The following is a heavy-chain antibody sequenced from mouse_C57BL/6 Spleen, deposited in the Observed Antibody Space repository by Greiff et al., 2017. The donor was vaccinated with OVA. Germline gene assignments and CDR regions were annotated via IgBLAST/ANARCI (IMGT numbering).Heavy chain of an antibody. V-gene: IGHV1-55*01. Sequence: QVQLQQPGAELVKPGASVKMSCKASGYTFTSYWITWVKQRPGQGLEWIGDIYPGSGSTNYNEKFKSKATLTVDTSSSTAYMQLSSLTSEDSAVYYCERYPITTVVATDWYFDVWGTGTTVTVSS. CDR3: ERYPITTVVATDWYFDV. CDR2: IYPGSGST. CDR1: GYTFTSYW. D-gene: IGHD1-1*01. J-gene: IGHJ1*03.